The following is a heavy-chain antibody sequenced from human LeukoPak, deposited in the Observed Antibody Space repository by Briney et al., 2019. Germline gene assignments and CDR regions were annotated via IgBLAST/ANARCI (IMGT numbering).Heavy chain of an antibody. CDR1: GGSISNYY. CDR3: ARSRGTALITRFDY. V-gene: IGHV4-4*07. D-gene: IGHD5-18*01. Sequence: PSETLSLTCTVSGGSISNYYWSWIRQPAGKGLEWIGRINTSGSTNYNPSLESRVFMSVDTSKSQFSLKLNSVTAADTAVYFCARSRGTALITRFDYWGQGTLVTVSS. J-gene: IGHJ4*02. CDR2: INTSGST.